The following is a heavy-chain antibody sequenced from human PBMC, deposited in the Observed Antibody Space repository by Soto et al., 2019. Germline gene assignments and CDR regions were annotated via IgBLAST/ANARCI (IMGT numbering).Heavy chain of an antibody. J-gene: IGHJ4*02. CDR2: IWYDGSNK. Sequence: GGSLRLSCAASGFTFSSYGMHWVRQAPGKGLEWVAVIWYDGSNKYYADSVKGRFTISRDNSKNTLYLQMNSLRAEDTAVYYCARDFLNCSGGSCYPIYFDYWGQGTLVTVSS. V-gene: IGHV3-33*01. CDR3: ARDFLNCSGGSCYPIYFDY. CDR1: GFTFSSYG. D-gene: IGHD2-15*01.